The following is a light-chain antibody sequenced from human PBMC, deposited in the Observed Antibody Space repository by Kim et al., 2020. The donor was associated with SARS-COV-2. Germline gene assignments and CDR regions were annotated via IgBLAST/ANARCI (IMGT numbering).Light chain of an antibody. CDR2: DAS. J-gene: IGKJ1*01. CDR1: QSVSSY. Sequence: LSLSPEERATLSCRASQSVSSYLAWYQQKPGQAPRLLIYDASNGAAGIPARFSGSGSGTDFTLTISSLEPEDFAVYYCQQRSTWTFGQGTKVDIK. V-gene: IGKV3-11*01. CDR3: QQRSTWT.